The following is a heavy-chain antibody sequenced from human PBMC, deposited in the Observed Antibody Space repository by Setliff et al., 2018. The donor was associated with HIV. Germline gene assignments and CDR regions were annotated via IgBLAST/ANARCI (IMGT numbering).Heavy chain of an antibody. Sequence: PSETLSLTCAVSGYSISSGCYWGWIRQPPGKGLEWIGSMYHTGSTYYSPSLKSRVTISVDTSKNQFSLTLSSVTAADTAMYYCATYAGNGGGKGYWGQGTLVTVSS. J-gene: IGHJ4*02. CDR2: MYHTGST. D-gene: IGHD2-21*01. CDR3: ATYAGNGGGKGY. V-gene: IGHV4-38-2*01. CDR1: GYSISSGCY.